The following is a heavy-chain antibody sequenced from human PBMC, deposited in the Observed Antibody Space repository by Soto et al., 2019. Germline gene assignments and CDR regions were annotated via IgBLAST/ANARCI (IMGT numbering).Heavy chain of an antibody. D-gene: IGHD3-16*01. CDR1: GFTFSSYG. Sequence: GGSLRLSCAASGFTFSSYGMHWVRQAPGKGLEWVAVIWYDGSNKYYADSVKGRFTISRDNSKNTLYLQMNSLRAEDTAVYYCASRGTYLNHYYYGMDVWGQGTTVTGS. CDR3: ASRGTYLNHYYYGMDV. V-gene: IGHV3-33*01. CDR2: IWYDGSNK. J-gene: IGHJ6*02.